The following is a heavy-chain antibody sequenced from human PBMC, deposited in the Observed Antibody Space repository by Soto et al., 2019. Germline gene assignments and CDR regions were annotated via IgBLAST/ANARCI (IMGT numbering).Heavy chain of an antibody. D-gene: IGHD3-22*01. CDR3: AKGEYYYDSSRGWYFDL. V-gene: IGHV3-30*18. Sequence: QVQLVESEGGVVQPGRSLRLSCAASGFTFSSYGMHWVRQAPGKGLEWVAVISYDGSNKYYADSVKGRFTISRDNSKNTLYLQMNSLRAEDTAVYYCAKGEYYYDSSRGWYFDLWGRGTLVTVSS. J-gene: IGHJ2*01. CDR2: ISYDGSNK. CDR1: GFTFSSYG.